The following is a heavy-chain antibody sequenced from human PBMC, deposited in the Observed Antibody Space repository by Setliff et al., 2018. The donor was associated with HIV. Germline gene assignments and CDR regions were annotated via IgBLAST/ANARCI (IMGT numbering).Heavy chain of an antibody. V-gene: IGHV4-39*07. D-gene: IGHD2-15*01. CDR1: GGSLSRTSYY. Sequence: SETLSLTCTVSGGSLSRTSYYWGWIRQPPGKGLEWLGTIYFTGSAYYNPSLKSRVTISVDTSKNQFSLKLSSVIAADTAVYYCARERIDAFDIWGQGTMVTVSS. J-gene: IGHJ3*02. CDR3: ARERIDAFDI. CDR2: IYFTGSA.